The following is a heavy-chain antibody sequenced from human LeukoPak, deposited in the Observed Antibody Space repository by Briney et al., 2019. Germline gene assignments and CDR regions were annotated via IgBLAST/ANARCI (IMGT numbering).Heavy chain of an antibody. V-gene: IGHV3-23*01. CDR2: ISGSGDST. D-gene: IGHD6-6*01. CDR1: GFTFSGYA. Sequence: GGSLRLSCAASGFTFSGYALSWVRQAPGKGLEWVSTISGSGDSTYYADSVKGRFTISRDNSKNTLYLQMNRLRAEDTAVYYCAKANSSSSPHFDYWGQGTLVTVSS. J-gene: IGHJ4*02. CDR3: AKANSSSSPHFDY.